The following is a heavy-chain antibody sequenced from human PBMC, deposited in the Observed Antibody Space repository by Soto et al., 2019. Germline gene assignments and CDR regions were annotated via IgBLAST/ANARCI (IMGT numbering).Heavy chain of an antibody. Sequence: GGSLRLSCAASGFTFSSYSMNWVRQAPGKGLEWVSSISSSSSYIYYADSVKGRFTISRDNAKNSLYLQMNSLRAEDTAVYYCASVITPPLGYYDFWSGYDYWGQGTLVTVSS. CDR2: ISSSSSYI. V-gene: IGHV3-21*01. D-gene: IGHD3-3*01. CDR3: ASVITPPLGYYDFWSGYDY. CDR1: GFTFSSYS. J-gene: IGHJ4*02.